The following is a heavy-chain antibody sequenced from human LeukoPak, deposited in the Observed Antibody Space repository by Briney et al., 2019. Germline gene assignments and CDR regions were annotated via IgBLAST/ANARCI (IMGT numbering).Heavy chain of an antibody. J-gene: IGHJ5*02. CDR2: IYTSGST. Sequence: NASETLSLTCTVSGGSISSGRYYWSWIRQPAGKGLEWIGRIYTSGSTNYNPSLKSRVTISVDTSKNQFSLKLSSVTAADTAVYYCARGRVRWFDPWGQGTLVTVSS. CDR1: GGSISSGRYY. V-gene: IGHV4-61*02. CDR3: ARGRVRWFDP.